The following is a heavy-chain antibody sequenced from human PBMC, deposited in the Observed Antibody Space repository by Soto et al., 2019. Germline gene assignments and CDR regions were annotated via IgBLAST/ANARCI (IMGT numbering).Heavy chain of an antibody. J-gene: IGHJ5*02. CDR3: AREVGATLNWFDP. Sequence: QVQLVQSGAEVKKPGYSVKVSCKASGGTFSSYAISWVRQAPGQGLEWMGGIIPIFGTANYAQKFQGRVTITADESTRTAYMQLSSLRSEDTAVYYCAREVGATLNWFDPWGQGTLVTVSS. V-gene: IGHV1-69*01. CDR2: IIPIFGTA. D-gene: IGHD1-26*01. CDR1: GGTFSSYA.